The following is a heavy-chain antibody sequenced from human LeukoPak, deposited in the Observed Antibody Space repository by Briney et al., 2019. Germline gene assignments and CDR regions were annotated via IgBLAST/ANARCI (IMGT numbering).Heavy chain of an antibody. J-gene: IGHJ4*02. V-gene: IGHV4-59*01. CDR1: GGSIGSYY. CDR2: IYYSGST. D-gene: IGHD6-6*01. CDR3: ARTLSEYSSSSLGY. Sequence: SETLSLTCTVSGGSIGSYYWSWIRQPPGKGLEWIGYIYYSGSTNYNPSLKSRVTISVDTSKNQFSLKLSSVTAADTAVYYCARTLSEYSSSSLGYWGQGTLVTVPS.